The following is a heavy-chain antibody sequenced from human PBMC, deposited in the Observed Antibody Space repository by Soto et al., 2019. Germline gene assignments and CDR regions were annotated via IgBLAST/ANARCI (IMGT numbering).Heavy chain of an antibody. CDR3: ARVKHDILTGYYADY. J-gene: IGHJ4*02. CDR2: ISAYNGNT. D-gene: IGHD3-9*01. Sequence: ASVKVSCKASGYTFTSYGISWVRQAPGQGLEWMGWISAYNGNTNYAQKLQGRVTMTTDTSTSTAYMELRSLRSDDTAVYYCARVKHDILTGYYADYWGQGTLVTVSS. V-gene: IGHV1-18*01. CDR1: GYTFTSYG.